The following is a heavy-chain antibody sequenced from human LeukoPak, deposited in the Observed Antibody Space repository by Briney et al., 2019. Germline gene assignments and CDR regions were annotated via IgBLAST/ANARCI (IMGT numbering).Heavy chain of an antibody. Sequence: GASVKVSCKASGYTFTGYYMHWVRQAPGQGLEWMGWINPSSGGTNYAQKFQGRVTMTRDTSISTAYMELSRLRSDDTAVYYCALGSYYYYYYMDVWGKGTTVTVSS. CDR3: ALGSYYYYYYMDV. V-gene: IGHV1-2*02. D-gene: IGHD3-10*01. J-gene: IGHJ6*03. CDR2: INPSSGGT. CDR1: GYTFTGYY.